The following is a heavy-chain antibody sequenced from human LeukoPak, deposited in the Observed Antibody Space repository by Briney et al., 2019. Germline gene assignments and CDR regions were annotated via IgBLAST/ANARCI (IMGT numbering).Heavy chain of an antibody. V-gene: IGHV3-23*01. J-gene: IGHJ4*02. Sequence: QAGGSLRLSCTVSGFSLSSYAMSWVRQAPGKGLEWVSAISGSGGSTYYADSVKGRFAISRDNSKNTLYLQMNSLRAEDTAVYYCAKVNDLRWTSMIVVVINPVGFDYWGQGTLVTVSS. CDR3: AKVNDLRWTSMIVVVINPVGFDY. CDR2: ISGSGGST. D-gene: IGHD3-22*01. CDR1: GFSLSSYA.